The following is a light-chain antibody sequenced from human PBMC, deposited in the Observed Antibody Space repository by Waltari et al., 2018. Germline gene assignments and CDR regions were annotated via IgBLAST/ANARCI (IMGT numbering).Light chain of an antibody. Sequence: DIQLTQSPSFLSASVGDRVTITCRASQGISTYLAWYQQKSGKAPKLLIYAASTLQGGVPSRFSGSGSGTEFTLTISSLQPEDFATYYCQQLNSYPPALTFGGGTKVEIK. J-gene: IGKJ4*01. V-gene: IGKV1-9*01. CDR1: QGISTY. CDR3: QQLNSYPPALT. CDR2: AAS.